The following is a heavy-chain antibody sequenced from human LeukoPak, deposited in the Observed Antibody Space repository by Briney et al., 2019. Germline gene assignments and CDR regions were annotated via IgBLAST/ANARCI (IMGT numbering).Heavy chain of an antibody. V-gene: IGHV3-23*01. D-gene: IGHD2-15*01. CDR2: INLSGSST. Sequence: PGGSLRLSCAASGFTFSNCAMSWVRQAPGKGLEWVSGINLSGSSTYYADSVKGRFTISRDNAKNSLYLQMNSLRAEDTAVYYCARRYCSGGSCYCDYWGQGTLVTVSS. J-gene: IGHJ4*02. CDR3: ARRYCSGGSCYCDY. CDR1: GFTFSNCA.